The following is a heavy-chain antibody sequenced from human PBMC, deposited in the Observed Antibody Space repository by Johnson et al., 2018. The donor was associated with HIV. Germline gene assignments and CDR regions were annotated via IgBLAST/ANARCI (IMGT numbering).Heavy chain of an antibody. J-gene: IGHJ3*01. CDR1: GFTVTTNY. D-gene: IGHD5-12*01. Sequence: VQLVESGGGLVQPGGSLRLSCAASGFTVTTNYISWVRQAPGKGLEWVSAIYSGGGTYYTDSVKGRFTISRDNSKNTVYLQMNNLRAEDTAVYFCAREGIVPTAAVVGPPVDLDLWGQGTTVTVSS. CDR2: IYSGGGT. V-gene: IGHV3-66*01. CDR3: AREGIVPTAAVVGPPVDLDL.